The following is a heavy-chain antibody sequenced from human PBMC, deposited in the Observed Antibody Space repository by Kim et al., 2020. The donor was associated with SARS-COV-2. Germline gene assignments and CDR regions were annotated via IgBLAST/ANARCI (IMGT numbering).Heavy chain of an antibody. V-gene: IGHV4-61*02. Sequence: YNPSLKSRVTISVDTSKNQFSLKLSSVTAADTAVYYCARDYGDYVHAFDIWGQGTMVTVSS. CDR3: ARDYGDYVHAFDI. J-gene: IGHJ3*02. D-gene: IGHD4-17*01.